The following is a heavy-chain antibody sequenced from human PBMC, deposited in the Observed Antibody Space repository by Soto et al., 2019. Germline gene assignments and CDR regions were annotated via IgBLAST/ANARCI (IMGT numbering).Heavy chain of an antibody. J-gene: IGHJ4*02. V-gene: IGHV3-30*18. D-gene: IGHD3-3*01. Sequence: QVQLVESGGGVVQPGRSLRLSCAASGFTFSSYGMHWVRQAPGKGLEWVAVISYDGSNKYYADSVKGRFTICRDNSKNTLYLQMNSLRAEDTAVYYCAKDLWSGYYSNYFDYWGQGTLVTVSS. CDR2: ISYDGSNK. CDR3: AKDLWSGYYSNYFDY. CDR1: GFTFSSYG.